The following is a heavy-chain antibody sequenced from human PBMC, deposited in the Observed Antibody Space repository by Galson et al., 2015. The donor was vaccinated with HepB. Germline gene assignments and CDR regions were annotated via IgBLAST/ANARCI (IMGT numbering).Heavy chain of an antibody. Sequence: SVKVSCKASGYTFTSYVMNWVRQAPGQGLEWMGWINTNTGNPTYAQGFTGRFVFSLDTSVSTAYLQISSLKAEDTAVYYCARGYYDILTGYPNWFDPWGQGTLVTVSS. V-gene: IGHV7-4-1*02. CDR1: GYTFTSYV. D-gene: IGHD3-9*01. CDR2: INTNTGNP. CDR3: ARGYYDILTGYPNWFDP. J-gene: IGHJ5*02.